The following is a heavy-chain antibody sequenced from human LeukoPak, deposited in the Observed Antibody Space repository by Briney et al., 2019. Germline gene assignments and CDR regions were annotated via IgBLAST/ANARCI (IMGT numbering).Heavy chain of an antibody. CDR3: ARNPQNYYDSADAFDI. J-gene: IGHJ3*02. D-gene: IGHD3-22*01. V-gene: IGHV3-11*04. CDR2: ISSSGSTI. CDR1: GFTFSDYY. Sequence: PGGSLRLSCAASGFTFSDYYMSWIRQAPGKGLEWVSYISSSGSTIYYADSVKGRFTISRDNAKNSLYLRMNSLRAEDTAVYYCARNPQNYYDSADAFDIWGQGTMVTVSS.